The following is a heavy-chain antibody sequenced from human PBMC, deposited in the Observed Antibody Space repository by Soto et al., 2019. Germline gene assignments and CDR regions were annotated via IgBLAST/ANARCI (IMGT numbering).Heavy chain of an antibody. J-gene: IGHJ5*02. CDR3: ARGRYCSSTSCFRGAIWFDP. D-gene: IGHD2-2*01. V-gene: IGHV3-30-3*01. CDR2: ISYDGSNK. CDR1: GFTFSSYA. Sequence: ESGGGVVQPGRSLRLSCAASGFTFSSYAMHWVRQAPGKGLEWVAVISYDGSNKYYADSVKGRFTISRDNSKNTLYLQMNSLRAEDTAVYYCARGRYCSSTSCFRGAIWFDPWGQGTLVTVSS.